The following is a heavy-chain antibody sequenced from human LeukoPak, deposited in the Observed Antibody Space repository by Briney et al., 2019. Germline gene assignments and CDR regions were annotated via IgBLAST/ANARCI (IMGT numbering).Heavy chain of an antibody. J-gene: IGHJ6*03. CDR2: TSSSDPGT. Sequence: PGGSLRLSCAASGFPLSSYAMSWVRQASGKGLEWVSATSSSDPGTYYADSVKGRFTISRDNAKNSLYLQMNSLRAEDTAVYYCARDREGVSYSPAIHYYYYMDVWGKGTTVTVSS. D-gene: IGHD1-26*01. CDR3: ARDREGVSYSPAIHYYYYMDV. V-gene: IGHV3-21*01. CDR1: GFPLSSYA.